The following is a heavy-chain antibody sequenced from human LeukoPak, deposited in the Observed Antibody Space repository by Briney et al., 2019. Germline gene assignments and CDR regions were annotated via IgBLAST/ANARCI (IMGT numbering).Heavy chain of an antibody. CDR2: ISYDGSNK. Sequence: PGGSLRLSCAASGFTFSSYAMHWVRQAPGKGLEWVAVISYDGSNKYYADSVKGRFTISRDNSKNTLYLQMNSLRAEDTAVYYCAKGSGSYYVLDYWGQGTLVTVSS. CDR1: GFTFSSYA. CDR3: AKGSGSYYVLDY. J-gene: IGHJ4*02. D-gene: IGHD1-26*01. V-gene: IGHV3-30*04.